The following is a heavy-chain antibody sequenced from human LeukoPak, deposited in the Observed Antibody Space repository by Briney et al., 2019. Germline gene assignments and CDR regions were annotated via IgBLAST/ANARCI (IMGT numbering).Heavy chain of an antibody. CDR2: IYYSGST. CDR3: ARSTGPIDY. D-gene: IGHD1-1*01. Sequence: SETLSLTCTVSGGSVNSGSYYWNWIRQPPGKGLEWIGYIYYSGSTNYNPSLKSRVTISVDTSKNQFSLKLSSVTAADTAVYYCARSTGPIDYWGQGTLVTVSS. V-gene: IGHV4-61*01. J-gene: IGHJ4*02. CDR1: GGSVNSGSYY.